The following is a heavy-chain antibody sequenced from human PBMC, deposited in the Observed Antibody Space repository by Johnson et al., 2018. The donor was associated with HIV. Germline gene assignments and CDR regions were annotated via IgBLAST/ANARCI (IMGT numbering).Heavy chain of an antibody. CDR1: GFTFSYYA. J-gene: IGHJ3*02. V-gene: IGHV3-30*04. CDR2: ISHDGRNR. Sequence: VPLVESGGGVVQPGRSLRLSCAASGFTFSYYAMHWVRQAPGKGLEWMAVISHDGRNRYYADSVKGRFTISRDNSKNTLYLQTNSLRGEDTAVYYCARDLRGYSYGLGAFDIWGQGTMVTVSS. D-gene: IGHD5-18*01. CDR3: ARDLRGYSYGLGAFDI.